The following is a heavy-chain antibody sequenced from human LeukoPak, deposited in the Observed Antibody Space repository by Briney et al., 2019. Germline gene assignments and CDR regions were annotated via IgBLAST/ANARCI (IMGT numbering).Heavy chain of an antibody. D-gene: IGHD2-2*01. CDR1: GFTFSSYG. V-gene: IGHV3-30*02. Sequence: PGGSLRLSCAASGFTFSSYGMHWVRQAPGKGLEWVAFIRYDGNNKYYADSVKGRFTISRDNSKNTLYLQMNSLRAEDTAVYYCAKDRPPNCSSTSCREANDYWGQGTLVTVSS. CDR2: IRYDGNNK. CDR3: AKDRPPNCSSTSCREANDY. J-gene: IGHJ4*02.